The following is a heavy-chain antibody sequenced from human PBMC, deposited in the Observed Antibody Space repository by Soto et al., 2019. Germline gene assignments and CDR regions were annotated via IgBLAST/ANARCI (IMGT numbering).Heavy chain of an antibody. Sequence: GSLRLSYAASGGTFRSYAMSWVRQAPGKGLEWVSAISGSGGSTYYADSVKGRFTISRDNSKNTLYLQMNSLRAEDTAVYYCSLSRIQLWLLDYWGQGTLVTLSS. CDR3: SLSRIQLWLLDY. CDR1: GGTFRSYA. CDR2: ISGSGGST. V-gene: IGHV3-23*01. D-gene: IGHD5-18*01. J-gene: IGHJ4*02.